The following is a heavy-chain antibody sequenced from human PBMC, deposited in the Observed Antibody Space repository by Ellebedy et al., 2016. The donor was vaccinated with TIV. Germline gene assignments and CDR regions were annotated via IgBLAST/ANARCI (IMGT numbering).Heavy chain of an antibody. J-gene: IGHJ4*02. Sequence: GGSLRLXXAASGFTFSSYSMNWVRQAPGKGLEWVSAISGSGGSTYYADSVKGRFTISRDNSKNTLYLQMNSLRAEDTAVYYCAKGQYSGSYLHYFDYWGQGTLVTVSS. CDR1: GFTFSSYS. D-gene: IGHD1-26*01. V-gene: IGHV3-23*01. CDR3: AKGQYSGSYLHYFDY. CDR2: ISGSGGST.